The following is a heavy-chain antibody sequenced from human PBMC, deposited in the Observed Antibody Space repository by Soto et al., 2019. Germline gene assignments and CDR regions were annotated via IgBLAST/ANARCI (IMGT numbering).Heavy chain of an antibody. J-gene: IGHJ2*01. V-gene: IGHV1-2*04. Sequence: ASVKVSCKASGYTCTGYYMHWVRQAPVQGLEWMGWINPNSGGTNYAQKFQGWVTMTRDTSISTAYMELSRLRSDDTAVYYCAREARNYDFWSGRYWYFDLWGRGTLVTVSS. CDR1: GYTCTGYY. CDR3: AREARNYDFWSGRYWYFDL. D-gene: IGHD3-3*01. CDR2: INPNSGGT.